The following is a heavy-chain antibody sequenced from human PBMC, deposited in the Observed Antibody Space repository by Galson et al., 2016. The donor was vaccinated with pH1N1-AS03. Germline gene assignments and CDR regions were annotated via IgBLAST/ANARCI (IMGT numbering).Heavy chain of an antibody. D-gene: IGHD1-26*01. CDR3: ARGPVSYASYWFPPPDY. V-gene: IGHV3-64*01. Sequence: SLRLSCAVGGFTFSSYAMFWVRQAPEKGLEYVSAISGNGFSTYYANSVKDRFTVSRDNSKNTLYLQMGSLRVEDMAVYYCARGPVSYASYWFPPPDYWGQGTLVTVSS. CDR1: GFTFSSYA. CDR2: ISGNGFST. J-gene: IGHJ4*02.